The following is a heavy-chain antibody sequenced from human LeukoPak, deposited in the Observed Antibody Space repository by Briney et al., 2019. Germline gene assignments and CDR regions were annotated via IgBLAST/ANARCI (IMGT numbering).Heavy chain of an antibody. V-gene: IGHV1-69*04. CDR3: ARRREGDSGSFFFDY. CDR1: GGTFSSYA. J-gene: IGHJ4*02. Sequence: GASVKVSCKASGGTFSSYAISWVRQAPGQGLEWMGRIIPILGIANYAQKLQGRVTMTTDTSTSTAYMELRSLRSDDTAVYYCARRREGDSGSFFFDYWGQGTLVTVSS. D-gene: IGHD1-26*01. CDR2: IIPILGIA.